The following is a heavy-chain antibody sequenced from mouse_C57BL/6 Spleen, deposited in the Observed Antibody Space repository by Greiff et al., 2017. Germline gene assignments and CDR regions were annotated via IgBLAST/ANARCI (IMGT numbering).Heavy chain of an antibody. D-gene: IGHD2-3*01. J-gene: IGHJ4*01. Sequence: EVKRVESGGDLVQPGGSLKLSCAASGFTFSSYGMSWVRQTPDKRLEWVATMSSGGSYTYPPDSVKGRFTISRDNAKNTLYLQMSRLKSEDTAMYYGARQDGRGAMDYWGQGTSGTVSS. CDR2: MSSGGSYT. CDR1: GFTFSSYG. V-gene: IGHV5-6*01. CDR3: ARQDGRGAMDY.